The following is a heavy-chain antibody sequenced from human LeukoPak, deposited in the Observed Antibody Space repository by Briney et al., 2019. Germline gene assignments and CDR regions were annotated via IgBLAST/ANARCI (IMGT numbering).Heavy chain of an antibody. CDR3: GGTDSSGEGGYFDY. Sequence: PSETLSLTCTVSGGSISSGDFYWSWIRQPPGKGLEWIGYIYYSGSTYYNPSLKSRVTMSVDASKNHFSLTLSSVTAADTAGYCGGGTDSSGEGGYFDYWGQGTLVTVSS. J-gene: IGHJ4*02. CDR1: GGSISSGDFY. CDR2: IYYSGST. V-gene: IGHV4-30-4*01. D-gene: IGHD3-22*01.